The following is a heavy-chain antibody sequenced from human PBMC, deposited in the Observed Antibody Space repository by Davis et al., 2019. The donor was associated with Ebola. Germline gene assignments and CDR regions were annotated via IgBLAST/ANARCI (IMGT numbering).Heavy chain of an antibody. V-gene: IGHV3-23*01. D-gene: IGHD2-2*02. Sequence: GESLKTSCAASGFTFSSFAMSWVRQAPGKGLEWVSTLSGTSTYTYYADSVKGRFTISRDNSKNTLYLQVNSLRAEDTALYYCARLACTSSSCYTGNYYYYYGVDVWGQGTTVTVSS. CDR1: GFTFSSFA. CDR3: ARLACTSSSCYTGNYYYYYGVDV. CDR2: LSGTSTYT. J-gene: IGHJ6*02.